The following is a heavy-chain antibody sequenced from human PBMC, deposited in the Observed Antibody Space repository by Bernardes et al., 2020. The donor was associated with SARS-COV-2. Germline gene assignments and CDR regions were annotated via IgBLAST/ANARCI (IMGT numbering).Heavy chain of an antibody. D-gene: IGHD2-15*01. Sequence: GGSLRLSCAASGFSFSNYGMYWVRKTPGKGLQWVSFIGSSSRDISYADSVKGRFTISRDDAKNSLYLQMDRLTDEDTAFYYCARRLIVEARGGLDYWGQGALVTVSS. J-gene: IGHJ4*02. CDR3: ARRLIVEARGGLDY. CDR1: GFSFSNYG. CDR2: IGSSSRDI. V-gene: IGHV3-21*05.